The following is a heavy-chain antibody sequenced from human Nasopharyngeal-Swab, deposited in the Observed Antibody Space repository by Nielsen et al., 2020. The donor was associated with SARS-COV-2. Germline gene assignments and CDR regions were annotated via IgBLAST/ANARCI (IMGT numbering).Heavy chain of an antibody. CDR3: TTDLCSSTSCYGPFYYYYYGMDV. CDR2: IKSKTDGGTT. CDR1: GFTFSNAW. D-gene: IGHD2-2*01. Sequence: GESLKISCAASGFTFSNAWMSWVRQAPGKGLEWVGRIKSKTDGGTTDYAAPMKGRFTISRDDSKNTLYLQMNSLKTEDTAVYYCTTDLCSSTSCYGPFYYYYYGMDVWGQGTTVTVSS. J-gene: IGHJ6*02. V-gene: IGHV3-15*01.